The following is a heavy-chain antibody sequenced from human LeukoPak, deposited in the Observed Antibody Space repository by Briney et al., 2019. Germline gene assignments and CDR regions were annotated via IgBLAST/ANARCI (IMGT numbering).Heavy chain of an antibody. D-gene: IGHD3-10*01. CDR2: INPNSGGT. Sequence: ASVKVSCKASGYTFTGYYMHWVRQAPGQGLEWMGWINPNSGGTNYAQKFQGRVTMTRDTSISTAYMELSRLTSDDTAVYYCAKGAYYGSGRHGGWFDPWGQGTLVTVSS. CDR1: GYTFTGYY. J-gene: IGHJ5*02. CDR3: AKGAYYGSGRHGGWFDP. V-gene: IGHV1-2*02.